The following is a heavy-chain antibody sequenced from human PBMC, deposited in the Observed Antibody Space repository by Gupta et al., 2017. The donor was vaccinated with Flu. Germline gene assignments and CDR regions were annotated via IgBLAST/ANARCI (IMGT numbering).Heavy chain of an antibody. J-gene: IGHJ3*02. V-gene: IGHV4-39*01. D-gene: IGHD6-25*01. CDR2: ISYSGNT. Sequence: GWIRQSPGKGLEWIGSISYSGNTYYKTSLKSRLTISVDTSKNEFSLKPSSVTAADTAVYYCASRSGSYFVFDIWGQGTTVTVSS. CDR3: ASRSGSYFVFDI.